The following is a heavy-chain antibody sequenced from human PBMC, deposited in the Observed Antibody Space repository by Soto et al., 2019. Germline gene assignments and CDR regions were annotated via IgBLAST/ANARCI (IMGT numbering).Heavy chain of an antibody. CDR3: ARDIGGITMVRRAFDI. D-gene: IGHD3-10*01. J-gene: IGHJ3*02. V-gene: IGHV3-33*01. CDR2: IWYDGSNK. Sequence: ESGGGVVPPGRSLRLSCAASGFTFSSYGMHWVRQAPGKGLEWVAVIWYDGSNKYYADSVKGRFTISRDNSKNTLYLQMNSLRAEDTAVYYCARDIGGITMVRRAFDIWGQGTMVTVSS. CDR1: GFTFSSYG.